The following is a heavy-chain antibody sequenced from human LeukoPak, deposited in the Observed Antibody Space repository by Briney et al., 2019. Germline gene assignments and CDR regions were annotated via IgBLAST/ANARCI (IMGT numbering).Heavy chain of an antibody. Sequence: SVKVSCKASGGTFSSYAISWVRQAPGQGLEWMGGIIPIFGRANYAQKFHGRVTITTDESTSTAYMELSSLRSEDTAVYYCARGPYDVLMVYAFDYWGQGTLVTVSS. J-gene: IGHJ4*02. V-gene: IGHV1-69*05. D-gene: IGHD2-8*01. CDR3: ARGPYDVLMVYAFDY. CDR2: IIPIFGRA. CDR1: GGTFSSYA.